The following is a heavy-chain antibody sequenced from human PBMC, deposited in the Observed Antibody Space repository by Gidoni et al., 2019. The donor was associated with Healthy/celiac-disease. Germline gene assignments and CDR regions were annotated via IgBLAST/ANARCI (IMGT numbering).Heavy chain of an antibody. Sequence: AVYGGSFSGYYWSWIRQPPGKGLEWIGEINHSGSTNYNPSLKRRVTISVDTSKNQFALKLSSVTAADTAVYYCARGVNYDFWSGYHYYFDYWGQGTLVTVSS. J-gene: IGHJ4*02. CDR2: INHSGST. CDR3: ARGVNYDFWSGYHYYFDY. V-gene: IGHV4-34*01. D-gene: IGHD3-3*01. CDR1: GGSFSGYY.